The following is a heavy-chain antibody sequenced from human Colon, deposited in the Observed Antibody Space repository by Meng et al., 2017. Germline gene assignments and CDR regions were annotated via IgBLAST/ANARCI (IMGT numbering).Heavy chain of an antibody. CDR3: ARHGGWHFDY. Sequence: QLRLQESGSGLVKPSQTLSLTCAVSGGSISSGGYSWSWIRQPPGKGLEWIGYIYHSGSTYYNPSLKSRVTISVDRSKNQFSLKLSSVTAADTAVYYCARHGGWHFDYWGQGTLVTVSS. D-gene: IGHD6-19*01. CDR1: GGSISSGGYS. J-gene: IGHJ4*02. V-gene: IGHV4-30-2*01. CDR2: IYHSGST.